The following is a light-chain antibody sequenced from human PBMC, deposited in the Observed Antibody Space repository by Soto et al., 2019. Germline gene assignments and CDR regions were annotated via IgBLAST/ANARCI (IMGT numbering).Light chain of an antibody. Sequence: DIVMTLSPATLSVAQGERVTFSCRASQGVSRKLAWYQHKPGQAPRLLISGASTGATGIPARFSGSGSGTEFTLTISSLQSEDFGVHYCQQFEDLPTFGQGTKVDI. CDR2: GAS. CDR1: QGVSRK. CDR3: QQFEDLPT. V-gene: IGKV3-15*01. J-gene: IGKJ1*01.